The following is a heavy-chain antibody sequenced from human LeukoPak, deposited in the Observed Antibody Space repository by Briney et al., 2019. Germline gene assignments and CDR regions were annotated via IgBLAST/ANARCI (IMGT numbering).Heavy chain of an antibody. J-gene: IGHJ4*02. CDR2: ISTSGGST. CDR3: VKDLGYGDGLWASPFDY. CDR1: GFTLGSYA. V-gene: IGHV3-64D*06. D-gene: IGHD4-17*01. Sequence: PGGSLRLSCSASGFTLGSYAMRWARQAPGKGLEYVSAISTSGGSTYYADSVKGRFTISRDNSKNTLYLQMSSLRAEDTAVYYCVKDLGYGDGLWASPFDYWGQGTLVTVSS.